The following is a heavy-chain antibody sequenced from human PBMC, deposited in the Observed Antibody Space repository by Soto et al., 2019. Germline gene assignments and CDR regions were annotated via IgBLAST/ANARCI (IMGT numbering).Heavy chain of an antibody. CDR1: GFTFSTYW. D-gene: IGHD2-2*01. J-gene: IGHJ4*02. Sequence: EVQLVESGGGLVQPGGSLRLSCAASGFTFSTYWMHWVRQAPGKGLVWVSRTNTDGSSTTYADSVEGRFTNSRDNAKNTLYLQMNSLRAEDTAVYYCARGTRVIPAESDFDYWGQGTLVTVSS. V-gene: IGHV3-74*01. CDR2: TNTDGSST. CDR3: ARGTRVIPAESDFDY.